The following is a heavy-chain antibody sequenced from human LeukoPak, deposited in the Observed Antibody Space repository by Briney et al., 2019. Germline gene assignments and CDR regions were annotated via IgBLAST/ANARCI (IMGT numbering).Heavy chain of an antibody. V-gene: IGHV4-39*07. Sequence: SETLSLTCTVSGGSISGSSYYWGWIRQPPGKGLEWIGSIYYSGSTYYNPSLKSRVTISVDTSKNQFSLKLSSVTAADTAAYYCARDTDYYDSSGYYAFDIWGQGTMVTVSS. CDR2: IYYSGST. CDR3: ARDTDYYDSSGYYAFDI. J-gene: IGHJ3*02. D-gene: IGHD3-22*01. CDR1: GGSISGSSYY.